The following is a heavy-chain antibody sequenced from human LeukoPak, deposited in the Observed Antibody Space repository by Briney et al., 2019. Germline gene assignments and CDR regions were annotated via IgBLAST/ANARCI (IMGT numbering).Heavy chain of an antibody. CDR2: ISSSSSYI. D-gene: IGHD1-26*01. CDR1: GFTFSAYS. CDR3: ASGSSGTYYYFDY. J-gene: IGHJ4*02. Sequence: GGSLRLSCAASGFTFSAYSMNWVRQAPGKGLEWVSSISSSSSYIYYADSVKGRFTISRDNAKNSLYLQMNSPRAEDTAVYYCASGSSGTYYYFDYWGQGTLVTVSS. V-gene: IGHV3-21*01.